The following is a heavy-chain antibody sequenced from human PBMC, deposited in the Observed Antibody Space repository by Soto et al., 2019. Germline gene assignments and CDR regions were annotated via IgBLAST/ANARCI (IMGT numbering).Heavy chain of an antibody. CDR3: ARERPDGSRLDP. Sequence: SETLSLTCTVSRHSMSSGDYYWSWIRQPPGKGLEWIGYIYYSGSTYYNPSLKSRVTISVDTSKNQFSLKLSSVTAADTAVYYCARERPDGSRLDPWGQGTLVTVSS. CDR1: RHSMSSGDYY. V-gene: IGHV4-30-4*01. CDR2: IYYSGST. J-gene: IGHJ5*02. D-gene: IGHD6-13*01.